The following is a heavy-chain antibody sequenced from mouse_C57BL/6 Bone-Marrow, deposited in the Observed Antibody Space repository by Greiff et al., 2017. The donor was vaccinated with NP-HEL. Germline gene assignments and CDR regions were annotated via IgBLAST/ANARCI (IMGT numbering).Heavy chain of an antibody. CDR3: ARDGSYYYGSRGWYFDV. D-gene: IGHD1-1*01. CDR2: ISDGGSYT. CDR1: GFTFSSYA. J-gene: IGHJ1*03. Sequence: EVKLVESGGGLVKPGGSLKLSCAASGFTFSSYAMSWVRQTPEKRLEWVATISDGGSYTYYPDNVKGRFTISRDNAKNNLYLQMSHLKSEDTAMYYCARDGSYYYGSRGWYFDVWGTGTTVTVSS. V-gene: IGHV5-4*01.